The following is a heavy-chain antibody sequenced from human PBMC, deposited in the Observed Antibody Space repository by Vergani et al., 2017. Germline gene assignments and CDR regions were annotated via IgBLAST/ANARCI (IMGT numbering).Heavy chain of an antibody. D-gene: IGHD2-2*01. V-gene: IGHV3-7*01. CDR3: AREGYCSSRSCYAIGY. J-gene: IGHJ4*02. CDR2: IKQDGSEK. CDR1: GFTFTAHG. Sequence: VQLVESGGGVVQPGGSLRLSCVASGFTFTAHGLNWVRQAPGKGLEWVANIKQDGSEKYYVDSVKGRFTISRDNAKKSLYLQMNSLRAEDTAVYYCAREGYCSSRSCYAIGYWGQGTLVTVSS.